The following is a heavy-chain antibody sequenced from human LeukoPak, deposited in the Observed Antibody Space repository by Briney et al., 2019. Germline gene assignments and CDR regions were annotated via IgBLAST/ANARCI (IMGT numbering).Heavy chain of an antibody. CDR3: AYLGLSSDWNDVPGPQIDH. CDR1: GFTFSGYG. V-gene: IGHV3-30*03. Sequence: GGSLRLSCAASGFTFSGYGMSWVRQAPGKGLEWVAVISYDGSNKYYADSVKGRFTISRDNSKNTLYLQMNSLRAEDTAVYYCAYLGLSSDWNDVPGPQIDHWGQGTLVSVSS. D-gene: IGHD1-1*01. CDR2: ISYDGSNK. J-gene: IGHJ4*02.